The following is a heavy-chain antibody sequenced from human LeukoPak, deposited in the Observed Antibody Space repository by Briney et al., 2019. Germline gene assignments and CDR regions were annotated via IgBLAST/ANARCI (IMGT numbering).Heavy chain of an antibody. CDR3: ARGRGSWYGVYFDY. V-gene: IGHV3-7*01. Sequence: GGSLRLSCVASGFTFSTCGMHWVRQAPGKGLEWVANIKRDGSEKYYVDSVKGRFTISRDNAKNSLYLQMNSLRTEDTAVYYCARGRGSWYGVYFDYWGQGTLVTVSS. J-gene: IGHJ4*02. D-gene: IGHD6-13*01. CDR1: GFTFSTCG. CDR2: IKRDGSEK.